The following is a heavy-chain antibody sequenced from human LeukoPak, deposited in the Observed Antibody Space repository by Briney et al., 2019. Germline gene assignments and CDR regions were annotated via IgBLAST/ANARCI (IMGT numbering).Heavy chain of an antibody. D-gene: IGHD6-13*01. Sequence: GGSLRLSCAASGFTFSSYWMSWVRQAPGKGLEWVANIKQDGSEKYYVDSVKGRFTISRDNAKNSLYLQMNSLGAEDTAVYYCARETPGIAAAGGYYFDYWGQGTLVTVSS. CDR1: GFTFSSYW. CDR3: ARETPGIAAAGGYYFDY. J-gene: IGHJ4*02. V-gene: IGHV3-7*03. CDR2: IKQDGSEK.